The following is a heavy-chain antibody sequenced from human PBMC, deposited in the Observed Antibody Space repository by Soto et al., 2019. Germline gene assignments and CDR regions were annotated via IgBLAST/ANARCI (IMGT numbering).Heavy chain of an antibody. CDR2: IYHSGST. CDR3: ARGYSGSYFDF. CDR1: GYSISGGYY. J-gene: IGHJ4*02. V-gene: IGHV4-38-2*01. D-gene: IGHD1-26*01. Sequence: PSETLSLTCAVSGYSISGGYYWGWIRQPPGKGLEWIGSIYHSGSTYFNPSLKSRVTISVDSSKNHLSLRLTSVTAADTAVYFCARGYSGSYFDFWGQGNLVTVSS.